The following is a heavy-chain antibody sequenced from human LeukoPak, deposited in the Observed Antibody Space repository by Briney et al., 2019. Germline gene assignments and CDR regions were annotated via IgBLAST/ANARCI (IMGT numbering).Heavy chain of an antibody. V-gene: IGHV3-23*01. J-gene: IGHJ4*02. CDR1: GFTFSSYA. Sequence: GGSLRLSCAASGFTFSSYAMTWVRQAPGKGLEWVSVISGSGGSTNYADAVKGRFTISRDKSKNTLYLQMNSLRAEDTAVCYCATGIRSGSHFLFDYWGQGTLVTVSS. CDR2: ISGSGGST. CDR3: ATGIRSGSHFLFDY. D-gene: IGHD1-26*01.